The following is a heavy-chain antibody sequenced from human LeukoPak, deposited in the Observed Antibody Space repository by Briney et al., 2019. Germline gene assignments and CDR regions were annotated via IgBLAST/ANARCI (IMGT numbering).Heavy chain of an antibody. Sequence: PSETLSLTCTVSGGSISSSSYYWGWIRQPPGKGLEWIGSIYYSGSTYYNPSLKSRVTISVDTSKNQFSLKLSSVTAADTAVYYCARGDTRGFDPWGQGTLVTVSS. J-gene: IGHJ5*02. CDR2: IYYSGST. CDR3: ARGDTRGFDP. V-gene: IGHV4-39*07. CDR1: GGSISSSSYY.